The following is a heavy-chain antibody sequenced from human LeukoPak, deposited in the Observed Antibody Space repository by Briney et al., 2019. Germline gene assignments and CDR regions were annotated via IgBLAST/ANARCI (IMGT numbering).Heavy chain of an antibody. D-gene: IGHD3-22*01. CDR2: IIPIFGTA. J-gene: IGHJ4*02. Sequence: XXXGXGXXXXGGIIPIFGTANYAQKFQGRVTITADESTSTAYMELSSLRSEDTAVYYCARDAVVVITTGLDYWGQGTLVTVSS. CDR3: ARDAVVVITTGLDY. V-gene: IGHV1-69*01.